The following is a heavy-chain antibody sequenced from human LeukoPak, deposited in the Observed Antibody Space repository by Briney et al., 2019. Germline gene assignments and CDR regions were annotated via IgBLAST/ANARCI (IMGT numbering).Heavy chain of an antibody. Sequence: PSETLSLTCTVSGGSISSSSYYWGWMRQPPGKGLEWIGSIYYSWSTYDNPSLKSRVTISVDTSKNQFSLKLSSVTAAATAVYYCARGRSDRWYENWFDPWGQGTLVTVSS. J-gene: IGHJ5*02. CDR1: GGSISSSSYY. CDR3: ARGRSDRWYENWFDP. V-gene: IGHV4-39*01. D-gene: IGHD6-13*01. CDR2: IYYSWST.